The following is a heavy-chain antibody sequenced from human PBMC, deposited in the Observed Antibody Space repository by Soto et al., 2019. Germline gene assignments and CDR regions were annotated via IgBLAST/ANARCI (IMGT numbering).Heavy chain of an antibody. CDR2: VYHSGSA. Sequence: QVQLQESGPGLVKPSGTLSLTCAVSGGSINSNNWWSWVRQPPGKWLEWIGEVYHSGSANYNPSLESRVTISLAKSKIRFSLTLTSVTAADTAVYYCQRVIGVGATNNIDSWGQGTLVTVSS. CDR1: GGSINSNNW. V-gene: IGHV4-4*02. J-gene: IGHJ4*02. CDR3: QRVIGVGATNNIDS. D-gene: IGHD1-26*01.